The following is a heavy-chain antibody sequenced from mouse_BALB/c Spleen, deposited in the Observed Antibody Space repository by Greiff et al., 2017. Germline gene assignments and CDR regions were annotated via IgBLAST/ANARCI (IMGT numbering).Heavy chain of an antibody. CDR1: GFNIKDTY. Sequence: EVQLQQSGAELVKPGASVKLSCTASGFNIKDTYMHWVKQRPEQGLEWIGRIDPANGNTKYDPKFQGKATITADTSSNTAYLQLSSLTSEDTAVYYGARSGVGGFDYWGQGTTRTGSA. J-gene: IGHJ2*01. D-gene: IGHD1-1*01. V-gene: IGHV14-3*02. CDR3: ARSGVGGFDY. CDR2: IDPANGNT.